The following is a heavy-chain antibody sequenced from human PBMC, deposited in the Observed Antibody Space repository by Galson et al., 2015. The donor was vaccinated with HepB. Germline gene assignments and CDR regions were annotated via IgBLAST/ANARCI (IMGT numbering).Heavy chain of an antibody. CDR3: ARGISGSQWLVRGDLEYFQH. CDR1: GYTFTGYY. D-gene: IGHD6-19*01. Sequence: SVKVSCKASGYTFTGYYMHWVRQAPGQGLEWMGWINPNSGGTNYAQKFQGWVTMTRDTSISTAYMELSRLRSDDTAVYYCARGISGSQWLVRGDLEYFQHWGQGTLVTVSS. CDR2: INPNSGGT. V-gene: IGHV1-2*04. J-gene: IGHJ1*01.